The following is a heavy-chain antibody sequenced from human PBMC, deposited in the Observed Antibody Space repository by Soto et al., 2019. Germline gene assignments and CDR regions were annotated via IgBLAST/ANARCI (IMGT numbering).Heavy chain of an antibody. CDR2: TDYRSKWYN. Sequence: SQTLSLTCGISVDIVSSDSADWNCIRQSPSRGLEWLGRTDYRSKWYNDYAVSVKSRIIIKADTSRNQFSLQLNSVTPEDTAVYYCARDLSGMDVWGQGTTVTVS. J-gene: IGHJ6*02. CDR3: ARDLSGMDV. CDR1: VDIVSSDSAD. D-gene: IGHD3-16*02. V-gene: IGHV6-1*01.